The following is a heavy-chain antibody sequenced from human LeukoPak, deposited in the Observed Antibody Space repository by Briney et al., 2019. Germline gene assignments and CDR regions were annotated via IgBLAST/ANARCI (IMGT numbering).Heavy chain of an antibody. J-gene: IGHJ4*02. CDR2: ISSSSSYI. Sequence: GGSLRLSCAASGFTFSSYSMNWVRQAPGKGLEWVSSISSSSSYIYYADSVKGQFTISRDNAKNSLYLQMNTLRATDTAVFYCAREAGYSSSWYYFDYWGQGTLVTVSS. D-gene: IGHD6-13*01. CDR3: AREAGYSSSWYYFDY. CDR1: GFTFSSYS. V-gene: IGHV3-21*01.